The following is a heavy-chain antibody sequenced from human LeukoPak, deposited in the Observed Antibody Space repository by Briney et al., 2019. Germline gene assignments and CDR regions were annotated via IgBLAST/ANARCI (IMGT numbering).Heavy chain of an antibody. V-gene: IGHV3-66*01. J-gene: IGHJ4*02. D-gene: IGHD5-18*01. Sequence: GGSLRLSCAASGFTVSSNYMSWVRQAPGKGLEWVSVIYSGGSTYYADSVKGRFTISRDNAKNSLYLQMNSLRAEDTAVYYCARSDTAMAAGLFDYWGQGTLVTVSS. CDR1: GFTVSSNY. CDR3: ARSDTAMAAGLFDY. CDR2: IYSGGST.